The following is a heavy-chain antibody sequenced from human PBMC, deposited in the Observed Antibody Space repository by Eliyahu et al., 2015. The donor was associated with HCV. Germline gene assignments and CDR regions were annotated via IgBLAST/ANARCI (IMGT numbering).Heavy chain of an antibody. D-gene: IGHD5-12*01. CDR3: ATHPYSGYSRDDY. V-gene: IGHV4-39*02. CDR1: GASVTSXGFY. Sequence: QLQLQESGPGLVKPSETLSLTCTVSGASVTSXGFYWAWIRXPPGXGLEWIGSISYDGRSSSYSPSLKSRVTISADTSKNHFSLKLSSVTAADTAVYYCATHPYSGYSRDDYWGQGTLVTVSS. J-gene: IGHJ4*02. CDR2: ISYDGRSS.